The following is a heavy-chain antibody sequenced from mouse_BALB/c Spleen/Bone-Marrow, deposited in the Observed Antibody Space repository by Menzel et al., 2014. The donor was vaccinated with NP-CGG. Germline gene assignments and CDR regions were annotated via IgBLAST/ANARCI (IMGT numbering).Heavy chain of an antibody. D-gene: IGHD2-4*01. CDR2: IDPSDSYT. J-gene: IGHJ4*01. CDR1: GYTFTSYW. Sequence: VQLGESGAELVKPGASVKLSCKASGYTFTSYWIHWVKQRPGQGLEWIGEIDPSDSYTNYNQKFKGKATLTVDKSSSTAYMQLSSLTSEDSAVYFCARRYDYDEGDYALDYWGQGTSVTVSS. CDR3: ARRYDYDEGDYALDY. V-gene: IGHV1-69*02.